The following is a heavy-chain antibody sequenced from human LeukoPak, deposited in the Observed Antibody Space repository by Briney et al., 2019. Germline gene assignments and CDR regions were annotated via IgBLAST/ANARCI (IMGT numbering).Heavy chain of an antibody. Sequence: GGSLRLSCAASGFTFSSYAMSWVRQAPGEGLEWVSPISGSGGSTYYADSVKGRFTISTDNSKNTLYLQMNSLRAEDTAVYYCAKDHPPGYCTNGVCLGDYWGQGTLVTVSS. CDR2: ISGSGGST. V-gene: IGHV3-23*01. D-gene: IGHD2-8*01. CDR3: AKDHPPGYCTNGVCLGDY. CDR1: GFTFSSYA. J-gene: IGHJ4*02.